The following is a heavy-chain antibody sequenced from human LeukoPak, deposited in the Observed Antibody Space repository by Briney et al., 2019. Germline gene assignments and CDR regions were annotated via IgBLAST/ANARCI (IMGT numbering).Heavy chain of an antibody. CDR3: AKDISGSGGDYYGMDV. V-gene: IGHV3-23*01. Sequence: GGSLRLSCAASGFTFSSYAMSWVRQAPGKGLEWVSAISGSGGSTYYADSVKGRFTISRDNAKNSLYLQMNSLRAEDTALYYCAKDISGSGGDYYGMDVWGQGTTVTVSS. J-gene: IGHJ6*02. CDR1: GFTFSSYA. CDR2: ISGSGGST. D-gene: IGHD6-19*01.